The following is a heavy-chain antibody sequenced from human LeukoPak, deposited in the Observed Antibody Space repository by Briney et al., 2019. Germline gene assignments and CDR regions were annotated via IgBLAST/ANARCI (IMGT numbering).Heavy chain of an antibody. J-gene: IGHJ6*02. CDR1: GFTFSSYW. Sequence: GGPLRLSCAASGFTFSSYWMHWVRQAPGKGLVWVSRINSDGSSTSYADSVKGRFTISRDNAKNTLYLQMNSLRAEDTAVYYCARGVVVVPAARNYGMDVWGQGTTVTVSS. CDR3: ARGVVVVPAARNYGMDV. V-gene: IGHV3-74*01. D-gene: IGHD2-2*01. CDR2: INSDGSST.